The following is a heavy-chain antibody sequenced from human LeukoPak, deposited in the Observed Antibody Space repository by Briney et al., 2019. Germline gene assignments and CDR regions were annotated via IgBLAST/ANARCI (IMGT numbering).Heavy chain of an antibody. Sequence: PSETLSLTCAVSGGSINSNTYYWGWIRQPPGKGLEWIGSVYSSGSTYYNPSLKSRVAISVDTSKNQFSLRLSSVTAPDTAVYYCARRSRSGCFDYWGQGTLVTVSS. CDR1: GGSINSNTYY. CDR2: VYSSGST. D-gene: IGHD3-10*01. V-gene: IGHV4-39*01. CDR3: ARRSRSGCFDY. J-gene: IGHJ4*02.